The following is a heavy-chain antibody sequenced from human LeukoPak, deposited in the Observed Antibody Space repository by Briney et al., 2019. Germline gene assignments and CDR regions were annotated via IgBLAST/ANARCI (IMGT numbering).Heavy chain of an antibody. D-gene: IGHD4-11*01. CDR3: ARHAYSNYGYYHYGMDV. V-gene: IGHV5-51*01. CDR2: IYPGDSDT. CDR1: GYSFTSYW. J-gene: IGHJ6*02. Sequence: GESLKISCKGSGYSFTSYWIGWVRQMPGKGLEWMGIIYPGDSDTRYSPSFQGQVTISADKSISTAYLQWSSLKASDTAMYYCARHAYSNYGYYHYGMDVWGQGTTVTVSS.